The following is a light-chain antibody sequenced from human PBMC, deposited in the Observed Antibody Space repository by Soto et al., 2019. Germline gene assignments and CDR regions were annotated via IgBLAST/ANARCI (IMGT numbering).Light chain of an antibody. CDR2: DVS. J-gene: IGLJ3*02. CDR3: SSYTSNTTLDVL. Sequence: QSVLTQPASVSGSPGQSITISCTGTSSDVGDYNFVSWYQQHPGKAPKLMIYDVSNRPSGVSSRFSGSKSGNTASLTISGLQPEDEADYFCSSYTSNTTLDVLFGGGTKVTVL. CDR1: SSDVGDYNF. V-gene: IGLV2-14*01.